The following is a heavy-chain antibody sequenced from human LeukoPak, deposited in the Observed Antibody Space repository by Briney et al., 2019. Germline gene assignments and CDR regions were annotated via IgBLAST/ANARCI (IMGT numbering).Heavy chain of an antibody. Sequence: PGGSLRLSCAASGFTFSSYAMSWVRQAPGKGLEWVSYISSSGSTKYYADSVKGRFTISRDNAKNSLYLQMNSLRAEDTAVYYCVRDRQGEVAARNFDYWGQGTLVTVSS. V-gene: IGHV3-48*04. J-gene: IGHJ4*02. D-gene: IGHD6-6*01. CDR2: ISSSGSTK. CDR3: VRDRQGEVAARNFDY. CDR1: GFTFSSYA.